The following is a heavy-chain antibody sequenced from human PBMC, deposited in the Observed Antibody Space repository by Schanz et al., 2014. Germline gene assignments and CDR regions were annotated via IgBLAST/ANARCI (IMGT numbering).Heavy chain of an antibody. D-gene: IGHD3-9*01. CDR3: ARGIGTYNDLLTGYYTFDY. Sequence: QVQLQESGPGLVKPSETLSLTCTMSGGSFSRYYWSWLRQPPGKGLEWIGEIDHSGSTNFHPSLKSRVTISLDTSKNQFSLKLSSVIAADTAVYYCARGIGTYNDLLTGYYTFDYWGQGTLVTVSS. V-gene: IGHV4-34*02. CDR2: IDHSGST. CDR1: GGSFSRYY. J-gene: IGHJ4*02.